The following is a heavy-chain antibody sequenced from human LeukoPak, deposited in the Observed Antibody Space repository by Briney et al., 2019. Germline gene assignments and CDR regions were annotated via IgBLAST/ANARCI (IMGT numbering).Heavy chain of an antibody. CDR1: GFTFGSYG. CDR3: ARSLAAGTKGNDY. Sequence: GGSLRLSCAASGFTFGSYGMSWVRQAPGKGLVWVSRINSDGSSTSYTDSVKGRFTISRDNAKNTLYLQMNSLRAEDTAVYYCARSLAAGTKGNDYWGQGTLVTVFS. J-gene: IGHJ4*02. CDR2: INSDGSST. V-gene: IGHV3-74*01. D-gene: IGHD6-13*01.